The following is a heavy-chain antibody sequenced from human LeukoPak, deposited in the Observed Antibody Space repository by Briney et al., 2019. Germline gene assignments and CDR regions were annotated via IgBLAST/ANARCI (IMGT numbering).Heavy chain of an antibody. CDR2: ITSSGGAT. V-gene: IGHV3-23*01. J-gene: IGHJ4*02. Sequence: GGSLRLSCAASGFTFSSYAMSWVRQAPGKGLEWVSSITSSGGATYYADSVKGRFTISRDNSDNTLYLHMNSLRAEDTAVYYCAKDRPNYYGSNGHYYKLNGDCWGQGTLVTVSS. D-gene: IGHD3-22*01. CDR1: GFTFSSYA. CDR3: AKDRPNYYGSNGHYYKLNGDC.